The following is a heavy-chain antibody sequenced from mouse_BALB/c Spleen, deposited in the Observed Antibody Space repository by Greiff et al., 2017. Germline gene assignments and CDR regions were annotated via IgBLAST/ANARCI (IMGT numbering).Heavy chain of an antibody. CDR1: GFTFSSFG. Sequence: EVKLMESGGGLVQPGGSRKLSCAASGFTFSSFGMHWVRQAPEKGLEWVAYIRSGSSTIYYADTVKGRFTISRDNPKNTLFLQMTSLRSEDTAMYYCARSNRYDAGDYWGQGTTLTVSS. CDR2: IRSGSSTI. D-gene: IGHD2-14*01. CDR3: ARSNRYDAGDY. V-gene: IGHV5-17*02. J-gene: IGHJ2*01.